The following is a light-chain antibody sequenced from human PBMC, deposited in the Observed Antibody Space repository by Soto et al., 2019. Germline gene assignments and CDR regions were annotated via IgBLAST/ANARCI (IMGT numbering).Light chain of an antibody. CDR3: SSYTSGSTLV. Sequence: QSALTQPASVSGSPGQSITISCTGTSGDVGAYNYVSWYQQHPGKAPKLIISDVSNRPSGISNRFSGSKSGNTASLTISGLQADDEADYYCSSYTSGSTLVFGGGTKLTVL. CDR1: SGDVGAYNY. J-gene: IGLJ2*01. CDR2: DVS. V-gene: IGLV2-14*01.